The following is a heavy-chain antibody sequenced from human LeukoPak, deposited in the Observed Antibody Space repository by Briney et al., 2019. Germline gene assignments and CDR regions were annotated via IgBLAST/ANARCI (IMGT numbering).Heavy chain of an antibody. CDR3: ARSEAVAWSFDL. CDR2: LNTDGRDK. J-gene: IGHJ2*01. D-gene: IGHD6-19*01. CDR1: GFTFSAYW. Sequence: GGSLRLSCAASGFTFSAYWMHWVRQAPGKGLVWVSRLNTDGRDKRYADSVQGRFTISRDNAKNTLYLQMNSLRAEDTAVYYCARSEAVAWSFDLWGRGTLVTVSS. V-gene: IGHV3-74*01.